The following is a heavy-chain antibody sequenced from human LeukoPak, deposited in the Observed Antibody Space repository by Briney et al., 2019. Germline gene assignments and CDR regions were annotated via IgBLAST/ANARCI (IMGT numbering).Heavy chain of an antibody. Sequence: SETLSLTCTVSGDSISTYYWSWIRQPPGEGLEWIGYISNGGSTKYNPSLKSRVTISVDRFKNQLSLKLSSVTAADTAVYHCVRLQPNTGQWAFDIWGQGTMVSVSP. CDR3: VRLQPNTGQWAFDI. D-gene: IGHD1-1*01. J-gene: IGHJ3*02. CDR2: ISNGGST. CDR1: GDSISTYY. V-gene: IGHV4-59*01.